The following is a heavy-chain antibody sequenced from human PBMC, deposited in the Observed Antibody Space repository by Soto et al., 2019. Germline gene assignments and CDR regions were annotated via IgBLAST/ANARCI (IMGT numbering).Heavy chain of an antibody. D-gene: IGHD6-13*01. J-gene: IGHJ6*03. Sequence: GGSVSLSCAASPFTFGRYDMHWVRLATGKGLEWVSAIGTAGDTYYPGSVKGRFTISRENAKNSLYLQMNSLRAGDTAVYYCAREAVIAAAGKIRYYYYMDVWGKGTTVTVSS. CDR3: AREAVIAAAGKIRYYYYMDV. V-gene: IGHV3-13*01. CDR2: IGTAGDT. CDR1: PFTFGRYD.